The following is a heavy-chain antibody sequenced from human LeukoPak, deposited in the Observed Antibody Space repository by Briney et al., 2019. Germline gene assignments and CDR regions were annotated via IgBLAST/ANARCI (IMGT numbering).Heavy chain of an antibody. V-gene: IGHV3-23*01. Sequence: PGGSLRLSCAASGFTFSSYAMSWVRQAPGKGLEWVSTISVSGDNTYYADSVKGRFTISRDNSKNTLNLQMNSLRAEDTAVYYCVKDRTGTYTLDYWGQGTLVTVSS. CDR1: GFTFSSYA. CDR3: VKDRTGTYTLDY. J-gene: IGHJ4*02. CDR2: ISVSGDNT. D-gene: IGHD3-10*01.